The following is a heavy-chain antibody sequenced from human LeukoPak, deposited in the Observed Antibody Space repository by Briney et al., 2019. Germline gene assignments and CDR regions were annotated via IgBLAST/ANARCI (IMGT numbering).Heavy chain of an antibody. D-gene: IGHD3-22*01. Sequence: SETLSLTCTVSGGSISSSSYYWGWIRQPPGKGLEWIGSIYYSGSTYYNPSLKSRVTISVDTSKNQFSLKLSSVTAADTAVYYCARQRTMIVVVITTFCCDPWGQGTLVAVSS. V-gene: IGHV4-39*01. J-gene: IGHJ5*02. CDR2: IYYSGST. CDR1: GGSISSSSYY. CDR3: ARQRTMIVVVITTFCCDP.